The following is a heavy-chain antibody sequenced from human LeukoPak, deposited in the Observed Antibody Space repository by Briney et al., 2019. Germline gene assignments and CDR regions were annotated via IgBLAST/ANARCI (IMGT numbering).Heavy chain of an antibody. J-gene: IGHJ4*02. Sequence: SGGSLRLSCAASGFSFSSYGMHWVRQAPGKGLEWVAVIWFDGSNKYYADSVKGRFTISRDNSKNTLYLQMNSLRVEDTAVYYCARVGYTGTWYSSPPFDYWGQGTLVTVSS. CDR1: GFSFSSYG. D-gene: IGHD6-13*01. V-gene: IGHV3-33*01. CDR3: ARVGYTGTWYSSPPFDY. CDR2: IWFDGSNK.